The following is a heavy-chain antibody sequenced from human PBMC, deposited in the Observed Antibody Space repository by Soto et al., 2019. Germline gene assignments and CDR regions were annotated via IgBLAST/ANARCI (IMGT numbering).Heavy chain of an antibody. CDR3: ARVGGAYCGGDCYFYYFDY. CDR1: GGTFSSYA. J-gene: IGHJ4*02. V-gene: IGHV1-69*13. D-gene: IGHD2-21*02. CDR2: IIPIFGTA. Sequence: SVKVSCKASGGTFSSYAISWVRQAPGQGLEWMGGIIPIFGTANYAQKFQGRVTITADESTSTAYMELSSLRSEDTAVYYCARVGGAYCGGDCYFYYFDYWGQGTLVTVSS.